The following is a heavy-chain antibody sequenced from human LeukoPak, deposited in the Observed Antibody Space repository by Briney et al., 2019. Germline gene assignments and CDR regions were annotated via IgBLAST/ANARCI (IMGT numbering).Heavy chain of an antibody. D-gene: IGHD3-16*02. J-gene: IGHJ4*02. CDR1: GFTFSSYG. CDR2: ISYDGSNT. CDR3: AKDYDYVWGSYRYRSSYFDY. V-gene: IGHV3-30*18. Sequence: GGSLRLSCAASGFTFSSYGMHWVRQASGKGLEWVAVISYDGSNTYYVDSVKGRFTISRDNSKNTLYLQMSSLRAEDTAVYYCAKDYDYVWGSYRYRSSYFDYWGQGTLVTVSS.